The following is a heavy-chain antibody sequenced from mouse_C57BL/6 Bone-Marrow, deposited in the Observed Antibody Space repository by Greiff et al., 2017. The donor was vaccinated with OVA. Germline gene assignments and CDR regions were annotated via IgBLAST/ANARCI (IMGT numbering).Heavy chain of an antibody. CDR3: ARGYGNYYYFDY. J-gene: IGHJ2*01. Sequence: VKLQQPGAELVKPGASVKMSCKASGYTFTSYWITWVKQRPGQGLEWIGDIYPGSGSTNYNEKFKSKATLTVDTSSSTAYMQLSSLTSEDSAVYYCARGYGNYYYFDYWGQGTTLTVSS. CDR1: GYTFTSYW. V-gene: IGHV1-55*01. D-gene: IGHD2-1*01. CDR2: IYPGSGST.